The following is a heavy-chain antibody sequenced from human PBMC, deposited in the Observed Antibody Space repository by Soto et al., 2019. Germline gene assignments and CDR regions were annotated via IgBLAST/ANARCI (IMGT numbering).Heavy chain of an antibody. Sequence: HVQLVESGGGLVKPGGSLRLSCAASKFTFSDYYMSWIRQAPGNGLEWISYISGSGSTIYYADSVKGRFTISRDNAKNSLYLQMNSLRAEDTAVYYCARRYYYYYMDVWGKGTTVTVSS. CDR1: KFTFSDYY. CDR3: ARRYYYYYMDV. CDR2: ISGSGSTI. V-gene: IGHV3-11*01. J-gene: IGHJ6*03.